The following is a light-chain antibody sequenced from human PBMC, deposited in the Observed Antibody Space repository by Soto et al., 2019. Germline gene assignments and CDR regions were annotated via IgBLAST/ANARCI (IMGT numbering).Light chain of an antibody. CDR3: MQGTHWPEATL. Sequence: DVVMTQSPLSLSVTLGQPASISCRSSQSLVYSDGNTFLNWFQHRPGQSPRRLIYKVSYRDSGVPDRFSGRGSGTDFTLKISRVEAEDVGVYYCMQGTHWPEATLFGQGTKVEI. CDR1: QSLVYSDGNTF. J-gene: IGKJ1*01. CDR2: KVS. V-gene: IGKV2-30*01.